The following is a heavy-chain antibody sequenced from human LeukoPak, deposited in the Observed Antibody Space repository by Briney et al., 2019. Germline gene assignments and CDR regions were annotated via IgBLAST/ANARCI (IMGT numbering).Heavy chain of an antibody. Sequence: SQTLSLTCTVSGGSISSRDHHWSWIRHPPGKGLEWIGYIYYSGSTYYHPSVKSRVTISVDTSKNQFSLKLSSVTAADTAAYYCARRIAVAGTYWFDPWGQGTLVTVSS. CDR3: ARRIAVAGTYWFDP. J-gene: IGHJ5*02. CDR2: IYYSGST. V-gene: IGHV4-30-4*01. CDR1: GGSISSRDHH. D-gene: IGHD6-19*01.